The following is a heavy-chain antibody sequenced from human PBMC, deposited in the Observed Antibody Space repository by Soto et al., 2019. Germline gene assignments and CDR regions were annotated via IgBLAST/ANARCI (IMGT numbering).Heavy chain of an antibody. CDR1: GFTFSSYS. CDR2: ISSSSSTI. Sequence: EVQLVESGGGLVQPGGSLRLSCAASGFTFSSYSMNWVRQAPGKGLEWVSYISSSSSTIYYADSVKGRFTISRDNAKNSLYLQMNSLRAEDTAVYYWARDSNYGYYYYYMDFWGKGTTVTVSS. V-gene: IGHV3-48*01. CDR3: ARDSNYGYYYYYMDF. D-gene: IGHD4-4*01. J-gene: IGHJ6*03.